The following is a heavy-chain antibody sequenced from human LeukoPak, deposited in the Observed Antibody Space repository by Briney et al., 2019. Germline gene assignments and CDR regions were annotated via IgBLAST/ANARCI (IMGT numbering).Heavy chain of an antibody. D-gene: IGHD1-1*01. Sequence: GGSLRLSCAASGFTFSSYEMNWVRQAPGKGLEWVSYIGNSGRTIYYADSLKGRFTISRDNAKNSLYLQMNSLRAEDTAVYYCARGGPLARTTDYWGQGTLVTVSS. V-gene: IGHV3-48*03. CDR3: ARGGPLARTTDY. CDR2: IGNSGRTI. J-gene: IGHJ4*02. CDR1: GFTFSSYE.